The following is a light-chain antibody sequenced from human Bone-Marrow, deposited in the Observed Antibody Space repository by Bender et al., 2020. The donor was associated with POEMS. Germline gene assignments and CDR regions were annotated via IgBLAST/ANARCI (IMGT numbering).Light chain of an antibody. CDR3: NSYSSRRTRV. CDR2: GYN. Sequence: QSVLTQPPSVSGAPGQRVTISCTGSSSNTGSGYDINWYQHLPGTAPKLLIYGYNNRPSGVPDRFSGSKSGTSASLAITGLQAEDEADYYCNSYSSRRTRVFGGGTKLTVL. CDR1: SSNTGSGYD. V-gene: IGLV1-40*01. J-gene: IGLJ3*02.